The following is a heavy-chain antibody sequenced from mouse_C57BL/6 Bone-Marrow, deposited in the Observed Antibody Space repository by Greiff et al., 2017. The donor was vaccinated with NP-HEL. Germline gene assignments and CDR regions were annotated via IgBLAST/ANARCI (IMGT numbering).Heavy chain of an antibody. Sequence: QVQLQQSGAELVRPGTSVKMSCKASGYTFTNYWIGWAKQRPGHGLEWIGDIYPGGGYTNYNEKFKGKATLTADKSSSTAYMQFSSLTSEDSAIYYCARWGDGYFFMDYWGQGTSVTVSS. D-gene: IGHD2-3*01. CDR2: IYPGGGYT. V-gene: IGHV1-63*01. CDR3: ARWGDGYFFMDY. J-gene: IGHJ4*01. CDR1: GYTFTNYW.